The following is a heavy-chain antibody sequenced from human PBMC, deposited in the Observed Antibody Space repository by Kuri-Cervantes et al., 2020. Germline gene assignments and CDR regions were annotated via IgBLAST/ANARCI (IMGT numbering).Heavy chain of an antibody. D-gene: IGHD1-26*01. Sequence: GSLRLSCTVSGGSISSSSYYWGWIRQPPGKGLEWIGSIYYSGSTYYNPSLKSRVTISVDTSKNQFSLKLTSVAAADTAVYYCARLSYSGYVDYWGQGTLVTVSS. CDR2: IYYSGST. CDR1: GGSISSSSYY. J-gene: IGHJ4*02. CDR3: ARLSYSGYVDY. V-gene: IGHV4-39*01.